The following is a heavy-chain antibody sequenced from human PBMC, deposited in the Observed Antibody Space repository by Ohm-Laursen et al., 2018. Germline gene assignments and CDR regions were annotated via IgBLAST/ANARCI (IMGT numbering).Heavy chain of an antibody. J-gene: IGHJ4*02. V-gene: IGHV3-21*04. CDR2: ISSSSSYI. CDR1: GFSFSSYI. Sequence: SLRLSCSASGFSFSSYIMNWVRQVPGGGLEWVSSISSSSSYIYYADSVKGRFTISRDNAKNSLYLQMNSLRAEDTAVYYCARDSSSGHHDYWGQGTLVTVSS. CDR3: ARDSSSGHHDY. D-gene: IGHD2-15*01.